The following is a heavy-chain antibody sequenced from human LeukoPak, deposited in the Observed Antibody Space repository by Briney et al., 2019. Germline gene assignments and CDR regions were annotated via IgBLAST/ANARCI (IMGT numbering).Heavy chain of an antibody. CDR1: GYPINNAYY. V-gene: IGHV4-38-2*01. J-gene: IGHJ6*03. CDR3: ARQYDSYFYYYLDL. CDR2: LYHPDST. Sequence: PSETLSLTCGVSGYPINNAYYWVWIRQPPGKGLEWIGSLYHPDSTYYNPSLKSRVTTSVDTSRNQFSLRLSFVTAADTAVYYCARQYDSYFYYYLDLWGTGTTVTVSS. D-gene: IGHD2-2*01.